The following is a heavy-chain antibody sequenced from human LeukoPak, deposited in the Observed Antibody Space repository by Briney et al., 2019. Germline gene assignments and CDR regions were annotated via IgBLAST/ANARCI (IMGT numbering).Heavy chain of an antibody. CDR3: VRAGSGTTYCGGDCRELPLDF. Sequence: GGSLRLSCAASGFTFSSYAMSWVRQAPGRGLEWVSGISDSGVSTYYADTVKGRFTISRDNSKNTLYLQMNGLRPDDAALYYCVRAGSGTTYCGGDCRELPLDFWGQGTLVTVSS. V-gene: IGHV3-23*01. CDR2: ISDSGVST. CDR1: GFTFSSYA. D-gene: IGHD2-21*02. J-gene: IGHJ4*02.